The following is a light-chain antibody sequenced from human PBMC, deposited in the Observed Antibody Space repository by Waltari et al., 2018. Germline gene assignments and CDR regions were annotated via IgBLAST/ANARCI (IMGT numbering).Light chain of an antibody. V-gene: IGLV1-51*02. CDR1: SPNIGNDY. CDR3: GTWDTSLSALI. CDR2: ENN. Sequence: QSVFTQPPSVSAAPGQKVTISCSGSSPNIGNDYVSWYQQLPGTAPKLFIYENNKRPSGIPDRFSGSKSGTSATLGITGLQTGDEADYYCGTWDTSLSALIFGGGTKLTVL. J-gene: IGLJ2*01.